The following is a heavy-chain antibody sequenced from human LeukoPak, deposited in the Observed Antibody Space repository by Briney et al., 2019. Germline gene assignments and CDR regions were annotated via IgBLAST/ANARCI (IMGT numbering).Heavy chain of an antibody. V-gene: IGHV3-30-3*01. Sequence: GRSLRLSCAASGFTFSSYAMHWVRQAPGKGLEWVAVISYDGSNKYYADSVKGRLTISRDNSKNTLYLQMNSLRAEDTAVYYCVRESWGATTYLDAFDIWGQGTMVTVSS. CDR3: VRESWGATTYLDAFDI. J-gene: IGHJ3*02. CDR1: GFTFSSYA. CDR2: ISYDGSNK. D-gene: IGHD1-26*01.